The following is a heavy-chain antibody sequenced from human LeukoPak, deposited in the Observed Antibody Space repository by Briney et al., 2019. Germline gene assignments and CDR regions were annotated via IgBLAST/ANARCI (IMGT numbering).Heavy chain of an antibody. J-gene: IGHJ4*02. CDR3: ARLGGQQLVPGQEFDY. V-gene: IGHV3-7*01. CDR1: GFTFSSYW. Sequence: GGSLRLSCAASGFTFSSYWMSWVRQAPGKGLEWVANIKQDGSEKYYVASVKGRFTISRDNAKNSLYLQMNSLRAEDTAVYYCARLGGQQLVPGQEFDYWGQGTLVAVSS. CDR2: IKQDGSEK. D-gene: IGHD6-13*01.